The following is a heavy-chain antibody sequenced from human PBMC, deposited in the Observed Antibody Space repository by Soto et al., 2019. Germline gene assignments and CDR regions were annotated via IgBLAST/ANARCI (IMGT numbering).Heavy chain of an antibody. CDR1: GGTFSSYA. D-gene: IGHD2-2*01. CDR2: IIPISDTT. Sequence: QVQLVQSGAEVKKPGSSVKVSCKASGGTFSSYAISWVRQAPGQGLEWMGGIIPISDTTNYAQKFQGRVTITPDESTSPAYMELSRLRSEDTAVYYCARSQGSSTSLEIYYYYYSGMDVWGQGTTVNVSS. J-gene: IGHJ6*02. V-gene: IGHV1-69*01. CDR3: ARSQGSSTSLEIYYYYYSGMDV.